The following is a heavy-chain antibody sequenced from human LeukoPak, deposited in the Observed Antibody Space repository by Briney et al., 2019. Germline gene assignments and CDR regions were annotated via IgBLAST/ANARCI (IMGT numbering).Heavy chain of an antibody. CDR1: GYTFTGYY. Sequence: ASVKVSCKASGYTFTGYYMHWVRQAPGQGLEWMGWINPNSGGTNYAQKFQGRVTMTRDTSISTAYMELSRLRSDDTAVYYCASPAAGSPYYYYGMDVWDQGTTVTVSS. CDR2: INPNSGGT. J-gene: IGHJ6*02. CDR3: ASPAAGSPYYYYGMDV. V-gene: IGHV1-2*02. D-gene: IGHD6-13*01.